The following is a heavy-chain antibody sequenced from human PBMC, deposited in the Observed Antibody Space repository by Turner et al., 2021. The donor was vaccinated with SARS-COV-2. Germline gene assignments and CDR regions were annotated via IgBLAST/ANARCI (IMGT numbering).Heavy chain of an antibody. CDR3: ATSTLARWQRLKFGFDY. CDR1: GFTFDAYA. D-gene: IGHD6-25*01. CDR2: IGWNSGFI. Sequence: EVQLVESGGGLVQPGRSLRLSCAASGFTFDAYAMHWVRQAPGKGLEWVSGIGWNSGFIGYADSVKGRFTISRDSAKNSLYLQMNSLRPEDTALYYCATSTLARWQRLKFGFDYWGQGTLVTVSS. J-gene: IGHJ4*02. V-gene: IGHV3-9*01.